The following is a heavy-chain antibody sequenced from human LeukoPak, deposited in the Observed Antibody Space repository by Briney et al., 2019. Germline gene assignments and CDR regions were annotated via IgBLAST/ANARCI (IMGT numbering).Heavy chain of an antibody. V-gene: IGHV3-48*03. CDR3: ARGSGYAVLDY. Sequence: PGGSLRLSCAASGFTFSSYEMNWVRLAPGKGLEWVSYISTSGNTRYYADSVKGRFTISRDNAKNTLCLQMNSLSAEDTAVYFCARGSGYAVLDYWGQGTLVTVSS. J-gene: IGHJ4*02. D-gene: IGHD3-3*01. CDR2: ISTSGNTR. CDR1: GFTFSSYE.